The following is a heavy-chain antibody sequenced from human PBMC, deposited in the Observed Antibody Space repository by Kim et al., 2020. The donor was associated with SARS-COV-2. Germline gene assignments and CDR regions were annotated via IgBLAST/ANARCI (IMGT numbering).Heavy chain of an antibody. D-gene: IGHD2-2*02. CDR3: AYRTIRKAFFDL. J-gene: IGHJ4*02. Sequence: SGPTLVNPTQTLTLTCAFSGFSLTTDGLSLAWVRQPPGKALEWLALIYWDDDKRYSPSLRHRLNIIKSTSKDEVVLTMANVDPGDTATYYCAYRTIRKAFFDLWGRGVRVSVSA. CDR1: GFSLTTDGLS. CDR2: IYWDDDK. V-gene: IGHV2-5*02.